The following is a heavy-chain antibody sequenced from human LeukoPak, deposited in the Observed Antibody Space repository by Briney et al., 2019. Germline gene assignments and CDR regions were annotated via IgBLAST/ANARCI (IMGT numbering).Heavy chain of an antibody. CDR3: ARDKTFDI. CDR2: IYSGGST. CDR1: GFAVSGNY. Sequence: GGSLRLSCAASGFAVSGNYMSWVRQAPGKGLEWVSVIYSGGSTYYADSAKGRFTISRDNSKNTLYLHMNSLRAEDTAIYYCARDKTFDIWGQGTMVTVSS. V-gene: IGHV3-53*01. J-gene: IGHJ3*02.